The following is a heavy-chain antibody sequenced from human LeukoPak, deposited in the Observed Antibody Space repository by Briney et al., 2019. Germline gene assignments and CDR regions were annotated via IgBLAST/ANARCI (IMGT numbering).Heavy chain of an antibody. CDR1: GYTVTELS. Sequence: ASVKVSCKVSGYTVTELSMHWVRQSPGKGLEWMGGFHPEDGETIYAQKFQGRVTMTEDTSTDTAYMELRSLRSDDTAVYYCARANPAPYDSSGYNFRGYFDYWGQGTRVTVSS. CDR2: FHPEDGET. V-gene: IGHV1-24*01. J-gene: IGHJ4*02. D-gene: IGHD3-22*01. CDR3: ARANPAPYDSSGYNFRGYFDY.